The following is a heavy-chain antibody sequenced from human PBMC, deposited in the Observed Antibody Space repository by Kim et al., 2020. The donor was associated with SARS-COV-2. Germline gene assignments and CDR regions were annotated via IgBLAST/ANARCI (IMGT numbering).Heavy chain of an antibody. D-gene: IGHD3-16*01. CDR2: TT. J-gene: IGHJ3*02. V-gene: IGHV3-74*01. Sequence: TTISADSIKGRFTTPRDNAKNVLYLQMNSLRGEDTAVYFCARTNLRGFDIWGQGTIVTVSS. CDR3: ARTNLRGFDI.